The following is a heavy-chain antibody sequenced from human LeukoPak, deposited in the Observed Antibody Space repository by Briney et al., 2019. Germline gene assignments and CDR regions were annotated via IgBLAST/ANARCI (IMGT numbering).Heavy chain of an antibody. CDR1: GFSLSNTGVA. V-gene: IGHV2-5*01. D-gene: IGHD3-10*01. Sequence: SGPTLVNPTQTLTLTCNFSGFSLSNTGVAVGWIRQSPGKALEWLAVAYWNNDKSYSPSLKSRLTITKDTSKNQVVLKMTNMDPVDTATYYCAHKGRGSGSYNMWGQGTLVTVSS. J-gene: IGHJ4*02. CDR3: AHKGRGSGSYNM. CDR2: AYWNNDK.